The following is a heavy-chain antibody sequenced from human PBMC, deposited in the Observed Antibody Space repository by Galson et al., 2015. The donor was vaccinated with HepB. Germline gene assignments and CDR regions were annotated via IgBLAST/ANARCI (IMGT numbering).Heavy chain of an antibody. CDR1: GASISGYY. D-gene: IGHD1-26*01. V-gene: IGHV4-31*03. Sequence: TLSLTCTVSGASISGYYWSWIRQHPGKGLEWIGYIYYSGSTYYNPSLKSRVTISVDTSKNQFSLKLSSVTAADTAVYYCAREGVKVGAYGFDPWGQGTLVTVSS. CDR3: AREGVKVGAYGFDP. CDR2: IYYSGST. J-gene: IGHJ5*02.